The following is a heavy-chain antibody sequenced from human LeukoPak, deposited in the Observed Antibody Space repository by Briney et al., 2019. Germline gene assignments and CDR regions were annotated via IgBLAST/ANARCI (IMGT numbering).Heavy chain of an antibody. Sequence: PGGSLRLSCAASGFTFSSYGMHWVRQAPGKGLEWVAFIRYDGSNKYYADSVKGRFTISRDNSKNTLYLQMNSLRAEDTAVYYCAKDPEKRIAAEFGYWGQGTLVTVSS. V-gene: IGHV3-30*02. CDR2: IRYDGSNK. J-gene: IGHJ4*02. D-gene: IGHD6-13*01. CDR1: GFTFSSYG. CDR3: AKDPEKRIAAEFGY.